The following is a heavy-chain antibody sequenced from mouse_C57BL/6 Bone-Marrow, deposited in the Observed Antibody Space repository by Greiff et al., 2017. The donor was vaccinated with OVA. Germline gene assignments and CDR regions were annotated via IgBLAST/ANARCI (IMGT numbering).Heavy chain of an antibody. J-gene: IGHJ1*01. V-gene: IGHV1-76*01. CDR3: ARSGLWSYWYFDV. D-gene: IGHD1-1*02. Sequence: QVQLQQSGAELVRPGASVKLSCKASGYTFTDYYINWVKQRPGQGLEWIARIYPGSDNIYYNEKFKDKATLTAEKSSSTAYMQLSSLTSEDSAVYFCARSGLWSYWYFDVWGQGTTLTVSS. CDR1: GYTFTDYY. CDR2: IYPGSDNI.